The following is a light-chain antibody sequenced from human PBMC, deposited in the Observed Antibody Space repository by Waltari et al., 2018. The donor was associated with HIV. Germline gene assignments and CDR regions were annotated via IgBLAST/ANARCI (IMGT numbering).Light chain of an antibody. V-gene: IGKV4-1*01. Sequence: IVMTQSPDSLPVSLRERATINCKSSQSVFFGSNNKNYWAWYQPKPGPPPKLLFYWASTRESGVPDRFSVSGSGTDFTLTISSLRTEDVAVYHRQQYYSSPLTFGRGTKVEI. CDR1: QSVFFGSNNKNY. J-gene: IGKJ4*01. CDR2: WAS. CDR3: QQYYSSPLT.